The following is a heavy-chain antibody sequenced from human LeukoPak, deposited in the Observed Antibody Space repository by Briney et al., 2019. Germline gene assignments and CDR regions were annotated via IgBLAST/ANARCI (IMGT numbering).Heavy chain of an antibody. CDR2: IIPMFGTA. D-gene: IGHD1-26*01. CDR1: GGTFSSYD. V-gene: IGHV1-69*06. J-gene: IGHJ4*02. CDR3: AKRGAEVGATVAPGDY. Sequence: ASVKVSCKASGGTFSSYDISWVRQAPGQGLEWMGGIIPMFGTANYAQKFQGRVTISADKSTSTAYMELSSLRSEDTAVYYCAKRGAEVGATVAPGDYWGQGTLVTVSS.